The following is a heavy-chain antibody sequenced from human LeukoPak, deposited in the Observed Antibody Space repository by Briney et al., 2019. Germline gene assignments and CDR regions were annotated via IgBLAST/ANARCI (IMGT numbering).Heavy chain of an antibody. V-gene: IGHV4-34*01. D-gene: IGHD3-22*01. CDR3: AKTYYYDPFDF. CDR1: GGSFSGYY. J-gene: IGHJ4*02. Sequence: KPSETLSLTCAVYGGSFSGYYWSWIRQPPGKGLEWIGEINHSGSTNYNPSLKSRVTISVDTSKNQFSLKLSSVTAADTAVYYCAKTYYYDPFDFWGQGTLVTVSS. CDR2: INHSGST.